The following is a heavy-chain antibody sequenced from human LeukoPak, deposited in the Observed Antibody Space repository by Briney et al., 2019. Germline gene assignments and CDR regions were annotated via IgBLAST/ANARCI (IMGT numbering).Heavy chain of an antibody. V-gene: IGHV2-5*01. J-gene: IGHJ5*02. D-gene: IGHD3-10*01. CDR3: AHSNYGSGSSREYNWFDP. CDR1: GFSLSTSGVG. CDR2: IYWNDDK. Sequence: SGPTLVKPTQTLTLTCTFSGFSLSTSGVGVGWIRQPPGKALEWLALIYWNDDKRYSPSLKSRLTITKDTSKNQVVLTMTNMDPVDTATYCCAHSNYGSGSSREYNWFDPWGQGTLVTVSS.